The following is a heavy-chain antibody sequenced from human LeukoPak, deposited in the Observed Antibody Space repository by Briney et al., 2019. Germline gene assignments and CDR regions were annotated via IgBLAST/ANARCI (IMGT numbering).Heavy chain of an antibody. D-gene: IGHD3-22*01. Sequence: SVKVSCKASGGTFSSYAISWVRQAPGQGLEWMGGIIPIFGTANYAQKFQGRVTITADESTSTAYMELSSLKSEDTAVYYCARDGEYYDSSGSYFDYWGQGTLVTVSS. J-gene: IGHJ4*02. CDR1: GGTFSSYA. CDR3: ARDGEYYDSSGSYFDY. CDR2: IIPIFGTA. V-gene: IGHV1-69*13.